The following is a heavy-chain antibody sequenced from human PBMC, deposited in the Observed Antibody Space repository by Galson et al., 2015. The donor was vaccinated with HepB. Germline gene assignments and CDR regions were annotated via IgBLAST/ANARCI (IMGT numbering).Heavy chain of an antibody. Sequence: SLRLSCAASGFIFTNYAMAWVRQAPGKGLAWISAISGSGDSIYYAESVKGRFTISSDQSKNTLSLQMNNLRADDTGVYYCASEAPDCGGDCYSEYWGQGVLVTVSS. V-gene: IGHV3-23*01. CDR3: ASEAPDCGGDCYSEY. D-gene: IGHD2-21*02. CDR1: GFIFTNYA. J-gene: IGHJ4*02. CDR2: ISGSGDSI.